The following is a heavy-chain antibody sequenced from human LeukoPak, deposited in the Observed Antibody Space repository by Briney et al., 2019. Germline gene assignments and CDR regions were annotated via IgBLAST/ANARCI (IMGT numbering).Heavy chain of an antibody. J-gene: IGHJ4*02. Sequence: GGSLRLSCAASGFTFDDYAMHWVRQAPGKGLEWVSGISWNSGSIGYADSVKGRFTISRDNAKNSLYLQMNSLRAEDTAVYYCARETWAALDYWGQGTLVTVSS. D-gene: IGHD6-6*01. CDR3: ARETWAALDY. V-gene: IGHV3-9*01. CDR1: GFTFDDYA. CDR2: ISWNSGSI.